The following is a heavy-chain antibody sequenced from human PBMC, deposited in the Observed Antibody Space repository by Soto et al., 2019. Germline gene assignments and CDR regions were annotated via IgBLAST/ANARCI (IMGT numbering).Heavy chain of an antibody. CDR2: IYYSGST. CDR1: GGSISSGGYY. J-gene: IGHJ4*02. D-gene: IGHD3-10*01. CDR3: ARDGPYGSGSYCDY. V-gene: IGHV4-31*03. Sequence: NPSETLSLTCTVSGGSISSGGYYWSWIRQHPGKGLEWIGYIYYSGSTYYNPSLKSRVTISVDTSKNQFSLKLSSVTAADTAVYYCARDGPYGSGSYCDYWGQGTLVTVSS.